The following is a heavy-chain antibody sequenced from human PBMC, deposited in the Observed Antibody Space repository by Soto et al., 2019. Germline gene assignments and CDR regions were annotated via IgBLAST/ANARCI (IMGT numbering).Heavy chain of an antibody. CDR3: AKGVTTIVATGSWFDH. CDR2: ISGSGRTT. V-gene: IGHV3-23*01. J-gene: IGHJ5*02. D-gene: IGHD5-12*01. CDR1: GFTFNSYA. Sequence: GGSLRLSCAVSGFTFNSYAMNWVRQAPGKGLEWVPSISGSGRTTYYADAVKGRFTISRDNSKNTLFLQMNSLRSEDTAVYYCAKGVTTIVATGSWFDHWGQGTLVTVSS.